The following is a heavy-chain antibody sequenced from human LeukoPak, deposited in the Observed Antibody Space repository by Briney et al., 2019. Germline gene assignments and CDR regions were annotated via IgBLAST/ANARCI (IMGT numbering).Heavy chain of an antibody. CDR2: IYSGGST. Sequence: PGGSLRLSCAASGFTFSSYAMSWVRQAPGKGLEWVSVIYSGGSTYYADSVKGRFTISRHNSKNTLYLQMNSLRAEDTAVYYCASLGYCSSTSCYTGGWNYWGQGTLVTVSS. D-gene: IGHD2-2*02. J-gene: IGHJ4*02. V-gene: IGHV3-53*04. CDR3: ASLGYCSSTSCYTGGWNY. CDR1: GFTFSSYA.